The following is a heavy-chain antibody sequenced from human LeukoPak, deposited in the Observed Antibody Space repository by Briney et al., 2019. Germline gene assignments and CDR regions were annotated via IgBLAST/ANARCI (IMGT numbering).Heavy chain of an antibody. D-gene: IGHD2-15*01. J-gene: IGHJ4*02. Sequence: PSETLSLTCTVSGGSISSGSYYWSWIQQPAGKGLEWIGRIYTSGSTNYNPSLKSRVTISVDTSKNQFSLKLSSVTAADTAVYYCARAQCSGGSCYYFDYWGQGTLVTVSS. CDR3: ARAQCSGGSCYYFDY. CDR2: IYTSGST. CDR1: GGSISSGSYY. V-gene: IGHV4-61*02.